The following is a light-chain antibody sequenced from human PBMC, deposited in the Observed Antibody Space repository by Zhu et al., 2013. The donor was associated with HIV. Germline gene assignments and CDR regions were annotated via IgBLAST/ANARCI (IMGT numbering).Light chain of an antibody. CDR3: MQTLQPPVT. CDR2: LSF. Sequence: EIVMTQSPLSLAVSSGEPASISCRSSQSLLHLNGYNYVDWYFQRPGQSPQLLISLSFDRASGVPDRFSGSGSGTDFTLKISRVETEDVGVYYCMQTLQPPVTFGQGTRLEIK. J-gene: IGKJ5*01. V-gene: IGKV2-28*01. CDR1: QSLLHLNGYNY.